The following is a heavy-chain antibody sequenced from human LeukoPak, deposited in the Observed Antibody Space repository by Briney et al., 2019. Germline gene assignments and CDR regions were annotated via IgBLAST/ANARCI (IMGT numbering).Heavy chain of an antibody. J-gene: IGHJ6*03. CDR1: GGSISSSSYY. V-gene: IGHV4-39*01. CDR2: IYYSGST. D-gene: IGHD3-16*02. CDR3: ASSPTTLSYYYMDV. Sequence: SETLSLTCTVSGGSISSSSYYWGWIRQPPGTGLEWIGSIYYSGSTYYNPSLKSRVTISVDTSKNQFSLKLSSVTAADTAVYYCASSPTTLSYYYMDVWGKGTTVTVSS.